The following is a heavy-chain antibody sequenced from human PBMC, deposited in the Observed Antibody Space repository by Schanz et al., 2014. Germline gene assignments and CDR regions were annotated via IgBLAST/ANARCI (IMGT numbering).Heavy chain of an antibody. CDR1: GFTFSRYG. CDR3: ARDHQWLARYYMDV. D-gene: IGHD6-19*01. Sequence: QVQLVESGGGVVQPGRSLRLSCAASGFTFSRYGMHWVRQAPGKGLEWVAATRYDGNNKYYVDSVKGRFTISRDNSENTLYLQMNSLRAEDTAVYFCARDHQWLARYYMDVWGKGTTVTVSS. V-gene: IGHV3-33*01. CDR2: TRYDGNNK. J-gene: IGHJ6*03.